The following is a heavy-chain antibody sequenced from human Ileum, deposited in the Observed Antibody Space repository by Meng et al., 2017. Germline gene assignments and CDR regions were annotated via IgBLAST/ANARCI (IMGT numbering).Heavy chain of an antibody. V-gene: IGHV3-74*01. Sequence: EVQLVASGGDFVPPGGSLGLSCAASGFTFICYWMHWVRQAPGKGLVWVSRINSDGSTTNYADSLKGRFTISRDNAKNTLYLQMNSLRAEDTAVYYCATGGSGYFNYWGQGTLVTVSS. CDR1: GFTFICYW. CDR2: INSDGSTT. J-gene: IGHJ4*02. D-gene: IGHD3-3*01. CDR3: ATGGSGYFNY.